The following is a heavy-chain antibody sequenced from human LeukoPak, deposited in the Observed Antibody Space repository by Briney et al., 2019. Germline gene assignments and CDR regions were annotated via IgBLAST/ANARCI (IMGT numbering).Heavy chain of an antibody. CDR1: GFSFSSHW. D-gene: IGHD2-21*01. V-gene: IGHV3-74*01. Sequence: GGSLRLSCAASGFSFSSHWVHWVRQAPGKGLVWVSRISDDGSYTSNVDSVKGRITISRDNVNNMLYLHMNSLRAEDTAVYYCASFGISWRSSYWGQGTLVTVSS. CDR2: ISDDGSYT. CDR3: ASFGISWRSSY. J-gene: IGHJ4*02.